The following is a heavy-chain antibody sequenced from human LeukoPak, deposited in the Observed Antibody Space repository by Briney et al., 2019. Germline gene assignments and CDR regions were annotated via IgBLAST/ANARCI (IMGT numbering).Heavy chain of an antibody. V-gene: IGHV4-59*08. CDR1: GDSISSFY. J-gene: IGHJ2*01. CDR3: ARHGGVVGPIYLPDYWYFDL. CDR2: VYYSGST. D-gene: IGHD3-16*01. Sequence: SEPLSLTCTVSGDSISSFYWSWIRHPPGKGLEWLGHVYYSGSTNYNPSLKSRVTISVDTSKNQFSLKLSSVTAADTAVYYCARHGGVVGPIYLPDYWYFDLWGRGTLVTASS.